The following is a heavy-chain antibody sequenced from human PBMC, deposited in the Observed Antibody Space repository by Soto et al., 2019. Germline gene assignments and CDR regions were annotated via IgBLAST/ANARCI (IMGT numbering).Heavy chain of an antibody. Sequence: QVQLVQSGAEVKKPGASVKVSCKASGYTFTSYDINWVRQATGQGLEWMGWMNPNSGNTGYAQKFQGTVTLTRNTSISTAYGELSSLRSEDTAVYYCACDTYYYGSGSQTDVWGQGTTVTVSS. V-gene: IGHV1-8*01. CDR3: ACDTYYYGSGSQTDV. CDR1: GYTFTSYD. CDR2: MNPNSGNT. J-gene: IGHJ6*02. D-gene: IGHD3-10*01.